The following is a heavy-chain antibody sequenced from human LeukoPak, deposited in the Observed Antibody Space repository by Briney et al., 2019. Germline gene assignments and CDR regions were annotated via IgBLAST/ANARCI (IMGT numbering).Heavy chain of an antibody. J-gene: IGHJ5*02. CDR1: GFNFSDYA. Sequence: GGSLRLSCAASGFNFSDYAMSWVRQAPGKGLEWVSSISDSGGKTYFADSVRGRFTISRDNSKNTLYLQMSSLRAEDTAIYYCARERYSSSFRLNWFDPWGQGTLVTVSS. D-gene: IGHD6-13*01. CDR2: ISDSGGKT. V-gene: IGHV3-23*01. CDR3: ARERYSSSFRLNWFDP.